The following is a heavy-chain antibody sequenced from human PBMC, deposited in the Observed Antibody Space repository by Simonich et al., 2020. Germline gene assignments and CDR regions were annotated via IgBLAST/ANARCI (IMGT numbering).Heavy chain of an antibody. V-gene: IGHV1-18*01. D-gene: IGHD1-1*01. J-gene: IGHJ3*02. CDR1: GYTFTSYG. CDR2: IRAYKGNT. Sequence: QVQLVQSGAEVKKPGASVKVSCKASGYTFTSYGISWVRQAPGQGLEWMGWIRAYKGNTNDAQKLQGRVTMTTDTATSTAYMELRSLRSDDTAVYYCARSTTGTTAFDIWGQGTMVTVSS. CDR3: ARSTTGTTAFDI.